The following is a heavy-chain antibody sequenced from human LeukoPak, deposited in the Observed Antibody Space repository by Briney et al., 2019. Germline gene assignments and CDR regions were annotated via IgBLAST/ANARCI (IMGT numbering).Heavy chain of an antibody. CDR2: ISSSSSYI. J-gene: IGHJ4*02. CDR3: ARDLGVHTVTTFAY. CDR1: GFTFSSYS. V-gene: IGHV3-21*01. Sequence: GGSLRLSCAASGFTFSSYSMNWVRQAPGKGLEWVSSISSSSSYIYYADSVKGRFTIPRDNAKNSLYLQMNSLRAEDTAVYYCARDLGVHTVTTFAYWGQGTLVTVSS. D-gene: IGHD4-17*01.